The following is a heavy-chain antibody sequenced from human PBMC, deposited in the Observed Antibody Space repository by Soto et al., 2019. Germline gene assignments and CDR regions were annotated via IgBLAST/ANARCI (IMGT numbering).Heavy chain of an antibody. CDR3: AREGSGYDPDYYFDY. Sequence: ASVEVSCKASGYTFTSYYMHWVRQAPGQGLEWMGIINPSGGSTSYAQKFQGRVTMTRDTSTSTVYMELSSLRSEDTAVYYCAREGSGYDPDYYFDYWGQGTLVTVSS. CDR1: GYTFTSYY. CDR2: INPSGGST. J-gene: IGHJ4*02. D-gene: IGHD5-12*01. V-gene: IGHV1-46*03.